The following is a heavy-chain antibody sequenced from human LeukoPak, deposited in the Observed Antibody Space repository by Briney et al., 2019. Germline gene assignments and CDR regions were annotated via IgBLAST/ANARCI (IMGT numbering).Heavy chain of an antibody. D-gene: IGHD3-22*01. CDR1: GGSISNY. CDR2: IYYSGST. J-gene: IGHJ4*02. Sequence: PSETLSLTCTVSGGSISNYWSWIRQPPGKGLEWIGYIYYSGSTNYNPSLKGRVTISVDTSKNQFSLKLSSVTAADTAVYYCARVVRNYDSSGYYYGGRAYYFDYWGQGTLVTVSS. V-gene: IGHV4-59*12. CDR3: ARVVRNYDSSGYYYGGRAYYFDY.